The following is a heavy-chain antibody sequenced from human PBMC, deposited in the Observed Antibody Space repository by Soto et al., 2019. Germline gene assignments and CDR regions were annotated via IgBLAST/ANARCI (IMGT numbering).Heavy chain of an antibody. D-gene: IGHD3-9*01. J-gene: IGHJ5*02. Sequence: VGSLRLSGSVSGFTFSEYYMHWVRQAPGKGLQYVSTISSDGDITYYADSVKGRFTISRDNSKNTLYLQMNSLRPEDTAVYYCVKVSTFYDILTGYYSTNFFDPWGQGTLVTVSS. CDR1: GFTFSEYY. CDR2: ISSDGDIT. CDR3: VKVSTFYDILTGYYSTNFFDP. V-gene: IGHV3-64D*06.